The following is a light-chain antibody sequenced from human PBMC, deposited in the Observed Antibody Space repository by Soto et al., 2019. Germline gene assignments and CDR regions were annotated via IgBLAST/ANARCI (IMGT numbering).Light chain of an antibody. V-gene: IGLV1-47*01. CDR1: SSNIGGYY. J-gene: IGLJ1*01. CDR2: RIT. Sequence: QSVLTQPPSASGTPGQRVTISCSGSSSNIGGYYVSWYQQLPGTAPKVLIYRITQRPSGVPDRFSGSKSGTSASLAISGLRSDDEAEYYCAAWDDSLSGYVFGTGTKVTVL. CDR3: AAWDDSLSGYV.